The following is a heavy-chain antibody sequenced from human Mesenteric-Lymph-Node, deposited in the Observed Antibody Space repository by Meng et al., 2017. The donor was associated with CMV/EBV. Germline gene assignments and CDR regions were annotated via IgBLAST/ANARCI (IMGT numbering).Heavy chain of an antibody. V-gene: IGHV3-48*04. J-gene: IGHJ4*02. Sequence: GGSLRLSCAASGFTFGNFGMNWVRQAPGKGLEWVSFIRSSSGTVYYADSVQGRFTISRDNTKNSLYLQMNSLRAEDTAVYYCATGGYCTTTSCYPDYWGQGTLVTVSS. CDR3: ATGGYCTTTSCYPDY. D-gene: IGHD2-2*01. CDR1: GFTFGNFG. CDR2: IRSSSGTV.